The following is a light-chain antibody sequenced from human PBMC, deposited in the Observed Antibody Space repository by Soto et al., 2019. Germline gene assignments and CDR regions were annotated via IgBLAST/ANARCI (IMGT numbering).Light chain of an antibody. CDR2: DAS. CDR1: QSISTK. CDR3: QQYINWPT. J-gene: IGKJ2*01. Sequence: VLTQSTATLSVSPGERATLSCRASQSISTKLAWYQKKPGQSPRLLIYDASNRATGIPARISGSGSGTDFTLTISSLQSEDFAVYYCQQYINWPTFGQGTRLDI. V-gene: IGKV3-15*01.